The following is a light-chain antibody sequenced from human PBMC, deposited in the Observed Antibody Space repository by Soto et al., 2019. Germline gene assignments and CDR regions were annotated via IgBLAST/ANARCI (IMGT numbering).Light chain of an antibody. V-gene: IGKV1-33*01. CDR1: QDISKY. J-gene: IGKJ5*01. Sequence: DIQMTQSPSSLSPSVGDRVTITCQASQDISKYLNWYQHKPGKAPKLLIYDASNLETGVPSRFSGSGSGTDFTFTISSLQPEDFATYYCQQYDNLPITFGQGTRLDMK. CDR3: QQYDNLPIT. CDR2: DAS.